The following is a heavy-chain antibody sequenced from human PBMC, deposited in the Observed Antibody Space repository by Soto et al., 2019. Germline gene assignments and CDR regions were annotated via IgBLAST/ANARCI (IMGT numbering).Heavy chain of an antibody. V-gene: IGHV6-1*01. CDR3: ARESAGDRVGYYYYMDV. CDR1: GDSVSSNSAA. CDR2: TYYRSKWYN. Sequence: KQSQTLSLTCAISGDSVSSNSAAWNWIRQSPSRGLEWLGRTYYRSKWYNDYAVSVKSRITINPDTSKNQFSLQLNSVTPEDTAVYYCARESAGDRVGYYYYMDVWGKGTTVTVSS. J-gene: IGHJ6*03. D-gene: IGHD7-27*01.